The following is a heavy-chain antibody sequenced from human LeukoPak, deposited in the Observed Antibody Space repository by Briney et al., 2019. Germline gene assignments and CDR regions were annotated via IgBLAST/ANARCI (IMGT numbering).Heavy chain of an antibody. J-gene: IGHJ6*02. V-gene: IGHV4-59*01. CDR3: ARTFSESYYYYGMDV. D-gene: IGHD1-26*01. Sequence: PSETLSLTCTVSGGSISSYYWSWIRQPPGKGLEWIGYVYYSGRTNYNPSLKSRVTISVDTSKNQFSLKLSSVTAADTAVYYRARTFSESYYYYGMDVWGQGTTVTVSS. CDR1: GGSISSYY. CDR2: VYYSGRT.